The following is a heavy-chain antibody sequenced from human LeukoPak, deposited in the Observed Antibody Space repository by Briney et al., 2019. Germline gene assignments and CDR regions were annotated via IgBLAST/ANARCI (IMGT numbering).Heavy chain of an antibody. J-gene: IGHJ4*02. CDR2: IIPIFGTA. V-gene: IGHV1-69*13. CDR1: GYTFTSYG. D-gene: IGHD4-11*01. Sequence: GASVKVSCKASGYTFTSYGISWVRQAPGQGLEWMGGIIPIFGTANCAQKFQGRVTITADESTSTAYMELSSLRSEDTAVYYCARDRAVTTKTSRPPGLFDYWGQGTLVTVSS. CDR3: ARDRAVTTKTSRPPGLFDY.